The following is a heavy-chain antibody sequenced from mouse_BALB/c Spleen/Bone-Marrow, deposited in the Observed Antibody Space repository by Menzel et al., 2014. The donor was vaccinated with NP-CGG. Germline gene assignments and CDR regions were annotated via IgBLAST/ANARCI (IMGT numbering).Heavy chain of an antibody. J-gene: IGHJ3*01. V-gene: IGHV1S81*02. CDR3: TLLLRSPY. CDR2: IKPSNGGT. D-gene: IGHD1-1*01. CDR1: GYTFTSYY. Sequence: QVQLQQSGAELVKPGASVKLSCKASGYTFTSYYMYWVKQRPGQGLEWIGEIKPSNGGTNFNEKFKSKATLTVDKSSSTAYMQLSSLTSEDSAVYYYTLLLRSPYWGQGTLVTVSA.